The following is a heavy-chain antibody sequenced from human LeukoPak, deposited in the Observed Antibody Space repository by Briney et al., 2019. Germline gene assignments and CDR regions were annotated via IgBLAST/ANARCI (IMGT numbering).Heavy chain of an antibody. CDR1: GFTFSSYG. CDR3: AKDRLRYFDWLFRYYFDY. D-gene: IGHD3-9*01. V-gene: IGHV3-30*02. J-gene: IGHJ4*02. CDR2: IRYDGSNK. Sequence: GGSLGLSCAASGFTFSSYGMHWVRQAPGKGLEWVAFIRYDGSNKYYADSVKGRFTISRDNSKNTLYLQMNSLRAEDTAVYYCAKDRLRYFDWLFRYYFDYWGQGTLVTVSS.